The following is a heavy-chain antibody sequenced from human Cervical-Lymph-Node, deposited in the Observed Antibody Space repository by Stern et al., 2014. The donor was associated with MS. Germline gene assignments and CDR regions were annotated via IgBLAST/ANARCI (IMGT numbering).Heavy chain of an antibody. D-gene: IGHD5-24*01. V-gene: IGHV5-51*03. CDR3: ARRRDGYSYGDYWYFDL. J-gene: IGHJ2*01. Sequence: VQLVESGAEVKKPGESLKISCKGSGYSFTSYWIGWVRQMPGKGLEWMGIIYPGDSDTRYSPSFQGQVTISADKSISTAYLQWSSLKASDTAMYYCARRRDGYSYGDYWYFDLWGRGTLVTVSS. CDR2: IYPGDSDT. CDR1: GYSFTSYW.